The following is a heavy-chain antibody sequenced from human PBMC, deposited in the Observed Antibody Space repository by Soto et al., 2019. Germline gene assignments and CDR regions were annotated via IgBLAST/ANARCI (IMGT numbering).Heavy chain of an antibody. CDR1: GGSFSGYY. Sequence: SETLSLTCAVYGGSFSGYYWSWIRQPPGKGLEWIGEINHSGSTNYNPSLKSRVTISVDTSKNQFSLKLSSVTAADTAVYYCARGHVVVVPAAPNYYYYYYMDVWGKGTTVTVSS. D-gene: IGHD2-2*01. CDR3: ARGHVVVVPAAPNYYYYYYMDV. V-gene: IGHV4-34*01. CDR2: INHSGST. J-gene: IGHJ6*03.